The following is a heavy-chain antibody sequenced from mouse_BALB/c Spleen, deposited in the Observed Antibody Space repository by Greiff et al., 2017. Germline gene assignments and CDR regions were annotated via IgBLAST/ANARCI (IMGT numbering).Heavy chain of an antibody. CDR1: GYSFTSYW. D-gene: IGHD1-1*01. Sequence: EVQLQQSGTVLARPGASVKMSCKASGYSFTSYWMHWVKQRPGQGLEWIGAIYPGNSDTSYNQKFKGKAKLTAVTSASTAYMELSSLTNEDSAVYYCTRSGSSYWYFDVWGAGTTVTVSS. CDR2: IYPGNSDT. CDR3: TRSGSSYWYFDV. J-gene: IGHJ1*01. V-gene: IGHV1-5*01.